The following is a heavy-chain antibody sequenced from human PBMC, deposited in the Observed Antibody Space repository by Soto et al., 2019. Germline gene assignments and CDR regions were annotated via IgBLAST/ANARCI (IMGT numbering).Heavy chain of an antibody. J-gene: IGHJ5*02. Sequence: QITLKESGPTLVKPTQTLTLTCTFSGFSFSTPGVGVGWIRQPPGEALEWLALIYWDDDRRYSPSLRSRLTITKDTSKTQVLLTMTNMDPVDTATYCCVSGCFPNWFDPWCRGILVTVSS. V-gene: IGHV2-5*02. CDR1: GFSFSTPGVG. D-gene: IGHD3-10*01. CDR3: VSGCFPNWFDP. CDR2: IYWDDDR.